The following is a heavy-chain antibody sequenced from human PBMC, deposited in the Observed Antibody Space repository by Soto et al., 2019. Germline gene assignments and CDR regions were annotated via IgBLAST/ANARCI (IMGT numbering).Heavy chain of an antibody. CDR2: INPNSGGT. D-gene: IGHD1-1*01. V-gene: IGHV1-2*04. CDR1: GYTFTGYY. CDR3: ARDTGTGAYYYYMDV. Sequence: ASVKVSCKASGYTFTGYYMHWLLQAPGQGLEWMGWINPNSGGTNYAQKFQGWVTMTRDTSISTAYMELSRLRSDDTAVYYCARDTGTGAYYYYMDVWGKGTTVTVSS. J-gene: IGHJ6*03.